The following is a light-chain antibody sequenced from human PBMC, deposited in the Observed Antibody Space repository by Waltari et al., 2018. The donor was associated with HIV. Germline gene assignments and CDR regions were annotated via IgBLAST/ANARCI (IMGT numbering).Light chain of an antibody. CDR3: QSADSSGTYV. J-gene: IGLJ1*01. Sequence: NFMLTQPHSVSESPGKTVTVSCTRSSGSIASNYVQWYQQRPGSSPTTVIYKDDQRPSGVPDRFSGSSSGTTVTLTISGVQAEDEADYYCQSADSSGTYVFGTGTKVTVL. CDR1: SGSIASNY. V-gene: IGLV6-57*01. CDR2: KDD.